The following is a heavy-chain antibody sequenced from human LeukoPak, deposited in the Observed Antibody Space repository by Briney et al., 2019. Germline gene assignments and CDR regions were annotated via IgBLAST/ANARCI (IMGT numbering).Heavy chain of an antibody. CDR2: IYYSGST. CDR3: ARTPIYYFDNSGYYN. V-gene: IGHV4-59*12. Sequence: PSETLSLTCTVSGGSISSYYWSWIRPPPGKGLEWIGYIYYSGSTNYNPSLKSRVTMSIDTSKKQFSLRLSSVTAADTAVYYCARTPIYYFDNSGYYNWGQGTLVTVSS. D-gene: IGHD3-22*01. J-gene: IGHJ4*02. CDR1: GGSISSYY.